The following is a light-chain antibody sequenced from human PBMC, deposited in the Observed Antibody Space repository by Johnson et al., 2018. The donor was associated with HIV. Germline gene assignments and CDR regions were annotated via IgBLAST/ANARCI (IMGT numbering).Light chain of an antibody. CDR2: ENN. CDR1: SSNIENNY. CDR3: GTWDSSLGSYV. J-gene: IGLJ1*01. Sequence: QSMLTQPPSVSAAPGQKVTISCSGSSSNIENNYVSWYQQLPGTAPKLLIYENNRRPSGTPDRFSGSKSGTSATLGITGLQTGDEADYYCGTWDSSLGSYVLGTGTKVTVL. V-gene: IGLV1-51*02.